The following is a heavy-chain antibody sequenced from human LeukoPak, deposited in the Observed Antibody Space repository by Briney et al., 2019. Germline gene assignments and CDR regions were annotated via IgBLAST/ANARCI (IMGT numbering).Heavy chain of an antibody. CDR2: ISAYNGNT. D-gene: IGHD2-2*01. Sequence: ASVKVSCKASGYTLTSYGISWVRQAPGQGLEWMGWISAYNGNTRYAQKLQGRVTMTTDSSTSTAYMELRSLRSDDTAVYYCARGPIIDIVVIPAAADYFHMDVWGKGTTVTVSS. V-gene: IGHV1-18*01. CDR1: GYTLTSYG. CDR3: ARGPIIDIVVIPAAADYFHMDV. J-gene: IGHJ6*03.